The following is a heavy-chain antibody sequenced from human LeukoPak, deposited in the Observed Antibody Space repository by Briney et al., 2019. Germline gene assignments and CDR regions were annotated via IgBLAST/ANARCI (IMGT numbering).Heavy chain of an antibody. V-gene: IGHV3-21*01. CDR3: ARGPELVLDY. CDR1: GFTFSSYS. D-gene: IGHD1-7*01. CDR2: ISSSSTYI. Sequence: GGSLRLSCAASGFTFSSYSMNWVRQAPGKGLGWVSSISSSSTYIYYADSVKGRFTISRDNAKNSLYLQMNSLRAEDTAVFYCARGPELVLDYWGQGTLVTVSS. J-gene: IGHJ4*02.